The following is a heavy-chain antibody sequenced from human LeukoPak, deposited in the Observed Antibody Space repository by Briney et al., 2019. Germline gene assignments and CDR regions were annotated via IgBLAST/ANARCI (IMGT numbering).Heavy chain of an antibody. Sequence: GGSLRLSCAASGFTFSSYSMNWVRQAPGKGLEWVSSISSSSSYIYYADSVKGRFTISRDNAKNSLYLEMNSLRAEDTAVYYCARDGVVVTAIPDYWGQGTLVTVSS. V-gene: IGHV3-21*01. CDR2: ISSSSSYI. CDR1: GFTFSSYS. D-gene: IGHD2-21*02. J-gene: IGHJ4*02. CDR3: ARDGVVVTAIPDY.